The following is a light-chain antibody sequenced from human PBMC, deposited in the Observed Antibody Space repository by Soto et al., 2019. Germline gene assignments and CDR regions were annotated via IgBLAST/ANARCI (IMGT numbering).Light chain of an antibody. Sequence: QAVLTQPASVSGSPGQSITISCTGTSSDVGGYNYVSWYQQHPGKAPKLLIYGVNNRPSGVSNRFSGSKSGNTASLTISGLQAEDEADYYCSSYTRRSTVIFGGGTKLTVL. CDR2: GVN. J-gene: IGLJ2*01. CDR3: SSYTRRSTVI. CDR1: SSDVGGYNY. V-gene: IGLV2-14*01.